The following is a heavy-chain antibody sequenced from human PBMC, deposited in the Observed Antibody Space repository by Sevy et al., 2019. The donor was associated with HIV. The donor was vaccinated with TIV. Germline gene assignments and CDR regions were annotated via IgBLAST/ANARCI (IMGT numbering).Heavy chain of an antibody. Sequence: SQTLSLTCAISGDSVSSNSDAWNWIRQSPSRGLEWLGRTYYRSKWYNDYAVSVKSRITINPDTSKNQFSLQLNSVSPEDTAVYCCARGYRPYSSGWLCYFDYWGQGTLVTVSS. J-gene: IGHJ4*02. CDR3: ARGYRPYSSGWLCYFDY. D-gene: IGHD6-19*01. V-gene: IGHV6-1*01. CDR2: TYYRSKWYN. CDR1: GDSVSSNSDA.